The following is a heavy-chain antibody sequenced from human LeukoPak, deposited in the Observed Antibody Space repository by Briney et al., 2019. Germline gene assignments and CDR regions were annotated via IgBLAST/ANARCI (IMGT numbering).Heavy chain of an antibody. J-gene: IGHJ4*02. CDR3: AREYSYGMFDY. Sequence: PSETLSLTCAVYGGSFSGYYWSWIRQPPGKGLEWIGEINHSGSTNYNPSLKSRVTISVDTSKNQFSLKLSSVTAADTAAYYCAREYSYGMFDYWGQGTLVTVSS. D-gene: IGHD5-18*01. CDR2: INHSGST. V-gene: IGHV4-34*01. CDR1: GGSFSGYY.